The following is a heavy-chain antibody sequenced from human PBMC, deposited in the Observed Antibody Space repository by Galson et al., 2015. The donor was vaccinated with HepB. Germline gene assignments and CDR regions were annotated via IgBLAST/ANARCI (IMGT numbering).Heavy chain of an antibody. CDR3: ARQVRILEWLFPGYYMDV. CDR2: ISYDGSGE. CDR1: GFTFSNHA. V-gene: IGHV3-30*04. Sequence: SLRLSCAASGFTFSNHAMHWVRQAPGKGLEGVAVISYDGSGENYADSVKGRFTVSRDNSKNTFSLQMNALSAEDTALYYCARQVRILEWLFPGYYMDVWGKGTTVIVSS. J-gene: IGHJ6*03. D-gene: IGHD3-3*01.